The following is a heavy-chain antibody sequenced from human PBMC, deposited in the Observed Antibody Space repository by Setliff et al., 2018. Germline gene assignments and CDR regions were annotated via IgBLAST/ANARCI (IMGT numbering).Heavy chain of an antibody. Sequence: KPSETLSLTCAVSGGSLSTYYWNWIRQPQGKGLECIGYIYYSGTTKYNHYLKSRVTISVDTSKNQFSLKLSSVAAAYTAVYYCARGGTYRYFDSWGQGSQVTVSS. CDR3: ARGGTYRYFDS. J-gene: IGHJ4*02. CDR2: IYYSGTT. CDR1: GGSLSTYY. D-gene: IGHD5-12*01. V-gene: IGHV4-59*01.